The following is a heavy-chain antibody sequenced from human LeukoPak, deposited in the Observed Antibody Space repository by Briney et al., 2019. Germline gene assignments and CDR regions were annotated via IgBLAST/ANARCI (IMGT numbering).Heavy chain of an antibody. J-gene: IGHJ4*02. V-gene: IGHV3-21*04. CDR2: ISSSSSYI. D-gene: IGHD3-22*01. Sequence: GGSLRLSCAASGFTFSSYSMNWVRQAPGKGLEWVSSISSSSSYIYYADSVKGRFTISRDNSKNTLYLQMNSLRAEDTAVYYCARVWYYDSSGYSNYFHYWGQGTLVTVSS. CDR3: ARVWYYDSSGYSNYFHY. CDR1: GFTFSSYS.